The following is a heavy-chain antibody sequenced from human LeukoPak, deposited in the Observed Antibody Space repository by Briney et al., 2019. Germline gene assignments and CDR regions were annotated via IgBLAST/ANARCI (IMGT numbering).Heavy chain of an antibody. Sequence: GVSLRLSCSASGFTFSSYPMIWVRQAPGKGLEWFSAISGSGGSTYYADSVKGRFTISRDNSKNTLYLQMNSLRAEDTAVYYCAKGKGGSYHTPLSWGQGTLVTVSS. D-gene: IGHD1-26*01. CDR1: GFTFSSYP. CDR3: AKGKGGSYHTPLS. J-gene: IGHJ5*02. V-gene: IGHV3-23*01. CDR2: ISGSGGST.